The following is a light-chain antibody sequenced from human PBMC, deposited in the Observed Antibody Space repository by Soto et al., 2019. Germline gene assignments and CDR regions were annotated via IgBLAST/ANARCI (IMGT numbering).Light chain of an antibody. Sequence: QSVLTQPPSASGTPGQRVTISCSGSSSNIGSKTVTWYQQLPGTAPKLLIYSNNQRPSGLPDRFSGSKSGTSASLAISGLQSEDEADYYCAAWDDSLNGNVVFGGGTQLTVL. J-gene: IGLJ2*01. V-gene: IGLV1-44*01. CDR3: AAWDDSLNGNVV. CDR1: SSNIGSKT. CDR2: SNN.